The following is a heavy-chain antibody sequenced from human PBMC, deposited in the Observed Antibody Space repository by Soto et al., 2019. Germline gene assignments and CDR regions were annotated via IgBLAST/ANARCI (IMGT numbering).Heavy chain of an antibody. D-gene: IGHD3-9*01. V-gene: IGHV1-18*04. J-gene: IGHJ6*01. CDR2: ISAYNGNT. CDR3: SRDRYSDILTGYYLGYYDYGMDV. Sequence: GSSVQVSCKASGYTFTSYGISWVRQAPGQGLEWMGWISAYNGNTNYAQKLQGRVTMTTDTSTSTAYMELRSLRSDDTAVYYCSRDRYSDILTGYYLGYYDYGMDVWG. CDR1: GYTFTSYG.